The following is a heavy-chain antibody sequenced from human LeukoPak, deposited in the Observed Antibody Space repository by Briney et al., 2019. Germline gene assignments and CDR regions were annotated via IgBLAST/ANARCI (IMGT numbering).Heavy chain of an antibody. Sequence: PGGSLRLSCAASGFTFSSYWMSWVRQAPGKGLEWVANIKQDGSEKYYVDSVKGRFTISRDNAKNSLYLQMNSLRAEGTAVYYCARERGYCSGGSCYSSPYFDYWGQGTLVTVSS. CDR1: GFTFSSYW. CDR3: ARERGYCSGGSCYSSPYFDY. V-gene: IGHV3-7*01. D-gene: IGHD2-15*01. J-gene: IGHJ4*02. CDR2: IKQDGSEK.